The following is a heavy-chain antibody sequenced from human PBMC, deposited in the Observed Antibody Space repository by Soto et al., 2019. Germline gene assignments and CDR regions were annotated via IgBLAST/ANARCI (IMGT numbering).Heavy chain of an antibody. CDR2: ISSSGETV. V-gene: IGHV3-48*03. CDR3: AREGFYAMDV. CDR1: GFTFSSYE. J-gene: IGHJ6*02. Sequence: EVQLLESGGGVVQPGGSLRLSCEVSGFTFSSYEMYWVRKAPGKGLEWVAYISSSGETVYYAGSVQGRFTISRDNAKNSLYLQMSSLGAEDTAVYYCAREGFYAMDVWGQGTTVTVSS. D-gene: IGHD2-2*01.